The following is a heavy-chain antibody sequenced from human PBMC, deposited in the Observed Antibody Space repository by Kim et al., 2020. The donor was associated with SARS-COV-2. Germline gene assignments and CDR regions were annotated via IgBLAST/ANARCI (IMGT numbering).Heavy chain of an antibody. CDR3: ARAVTFAEGGIWFGVLPNWFDP. Sequence: SETLSLTCTVSGGSISSGGYYWSWIRQHPGKGLEWIGYIYYSGSTYYNPSLKSRVTISVDTSKNQFSLKLSSVTAADTAVYYCARAVTFAEGGIWFGVLPNWFDPWGQGTLVTVSS. CDR1: GGSISSGGYY. J-gene: IGHJ5*02. CDR2: IYYSGST. V-gene: IGHV4-31*03. D-gene: IGHD3-10*01.